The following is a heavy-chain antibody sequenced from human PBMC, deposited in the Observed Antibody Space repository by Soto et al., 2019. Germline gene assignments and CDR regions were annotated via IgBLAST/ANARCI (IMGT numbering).Heavy chain of an antibody. J-gene: IGHJ4*02. D-gene: IGHD3-10*01. CDR3: AREGNYHEF. CDR1: GFPFGIYT. Sequence: GGSLSLSCETSGFPFGIYTMNWVRQAPGKGLEWVSSISSSGTYIDYADSVEGRFAISRDDAKNSVFLEMTSLRVDDTAVYYCAREGNYHEFWGQGTLVTVSS. V-gene: IGHV3-21*01. CDR2: ISSSGTYI.